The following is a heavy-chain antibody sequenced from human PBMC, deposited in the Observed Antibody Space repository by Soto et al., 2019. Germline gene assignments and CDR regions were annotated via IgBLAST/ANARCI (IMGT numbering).Heavy chain of an antibody. Sequence: LEILSLTCTVSGGSISSYCWSWIRQPPGKGLEWIGYIYYSGSTNYNPSLKSRVTISVDTSKNQFSLKLSSVTAADTAVYYCARHVYSSSYFGYWGQGTLVTVSS. D-gene: IGHD6-6*01. CDR1: GGSISSYC. J-gene: IGHJ4*02. CDR3: ARHVYSSSYFGY. V-gene: IGHV4-59*08. CDR2: IYYSGST.